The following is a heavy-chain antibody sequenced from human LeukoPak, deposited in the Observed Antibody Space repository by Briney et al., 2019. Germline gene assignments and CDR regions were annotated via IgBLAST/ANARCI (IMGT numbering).Heavy chain of an antibody. J-gene: IGHJ4*02. Sequence: PGGSLRLSCAASGFTFSDYGMHWVRQAPGKGLEWAAAISYDGSDKYYADSVKGRFTISRDDSKKTLYLQMNSLRAEDTAVYYCAKDRVVFNGNYAYYFDYWGQGTLVTVSS. CDR2: ISYDGSDK. CDR1: GFTFSDYG. D-gene: IGHD1-7*01. CDR3: AKDRVVFNGNYAYYFDY. V-gene: IGHV3-30*18.